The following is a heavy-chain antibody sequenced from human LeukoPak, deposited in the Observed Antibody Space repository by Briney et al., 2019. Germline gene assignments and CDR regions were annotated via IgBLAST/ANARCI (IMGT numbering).Heavy chain of an antibody. CDR2: INPSGGST. D-gene: IGHD3-22*01. J-gene: IGHJ5*02. V-gene: IGHV1-46*01. CDR3: ARGVHVRTYDKHHNRFDP. CDR1: GYTFTGYY. Sequence: ASVKVSCKASGYTFTGYYMYWVRQAPGQGLEWVGLINPSGGSTNYAQKFQGRVTVTRDMSTSTVYMEVNSLRSEDTAVYYCARGVHVRTYDKHHNRFDPWGQETLVTGSS.